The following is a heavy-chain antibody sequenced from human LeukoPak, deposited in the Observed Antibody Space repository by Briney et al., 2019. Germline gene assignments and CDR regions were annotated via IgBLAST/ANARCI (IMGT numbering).Heavy chain of an antibody. CDR1: GFTVSSNY. Sequence: GGSLRLSCAASGFTVSSNYMSWVRQAPGKGLEWVSVIYSGGSTYYADSVKGRFTTSRDNSKNTLYLQMNSLRAEDTAVYYCAKDEDESSDAFDIWGQGTMVTVSS. V-gene: IGHV3-53*01. J-gene: IGHJ3*02. CDR3: AKDEDESSDAFDI. D-gene: IGHD5-24*01. CDR2: IYSGGST.